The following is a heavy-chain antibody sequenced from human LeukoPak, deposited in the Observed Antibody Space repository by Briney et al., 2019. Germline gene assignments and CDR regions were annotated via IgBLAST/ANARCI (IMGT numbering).Heavy chain of an antibody. V-gene: IGHV7-4-1*02. D-gene: IGHD2-2*01. Sequence: ASVKVSCKASGYTFTRFGLNWVRLAPGQGLEWMGWINTNTGNPTYAQGFTGRFVFSLDTSVSTAYLQITSLKAEDTAVYYCARERYCGSTSCLDYWGQGTLVIVSS. CDR3: ARERYCGSTSCLDY. CDR1: GYTFTRFG. J-gene: IGHJ4*02. CDR2: INTNTGNP.